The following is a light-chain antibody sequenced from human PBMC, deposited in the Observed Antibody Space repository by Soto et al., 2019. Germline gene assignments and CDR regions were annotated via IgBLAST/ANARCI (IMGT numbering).Light chain of an antibody. CDR2: GAS. J-gene: IGKJ1*01. CDR1: QTVLTN. Sequence: EIVITQSPATLSVSPGERATLSSRARQTVLTNLAWYQQKPGQAPMLLIYGASTRASSIAGRFSGSGSGKDSPITISSLQPDDVAYYYRQQYNTFWTFGQGTKVDIK. CDR3: QQYNTFWT. V-gene: IGKV3D-15*01.